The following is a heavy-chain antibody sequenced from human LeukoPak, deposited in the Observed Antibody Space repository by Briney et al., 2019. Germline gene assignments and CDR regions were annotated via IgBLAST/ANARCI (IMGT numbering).Heavy chain of an antibody. Sequence: SETLSLTCTVSGYSISSGYYWGWIRQPPGKGLEWIGSIYHSGTTYYNPSLKSRVTISVDTSKNQFSLKLNSVTAADTAVYYCARDKFYYDSSGAFDYWGQGTLVTVSS. CDR1: GYSISSGYY. J-gene: IGHJ4*02. CDR2: IYHSGTT. D-gene: IGHD3-22*01. CDR3: ARDKFYYDSSGAFDY. V-gene: IGHV4-38-2*02.